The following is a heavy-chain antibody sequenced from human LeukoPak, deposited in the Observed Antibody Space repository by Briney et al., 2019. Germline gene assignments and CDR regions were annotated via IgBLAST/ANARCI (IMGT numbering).Heavy chain of an antibody. CDR2: IRSKTYGGTA. Sequence: GGSLRLSCTASGFTFGEYGMAWFRQAPGKGLEWVGFIRSKTYGGTAQYAASVKGRFTISREDSKSIAYLQMNSLKTEDTAVYYCTRVETVFGVQNCFDPWGEGTLVTVSS. CDR1: GFTFGEYG. V-gene: IGHV3-49*03. D-gene: IGHD3-3*01. CDR3: TRVETVFGVQNCFDP. J-gene: IGHJ5*02.